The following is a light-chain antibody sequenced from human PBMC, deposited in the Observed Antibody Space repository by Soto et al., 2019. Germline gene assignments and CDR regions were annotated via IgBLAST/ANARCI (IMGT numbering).Light chain of an antibody. J-gene: IGLJ1*01. CDR1: SSDVGGYNY. CDR3: SSYAGSNNYV. Sequence: QSALTQPPSASGSPGQSVTISCTGTSSDVGGYNYVSWYQQHPGKAPKLMIYDVSKRPSGVPDRFSGSKSGNTASLTISGLHAEDEADYYCSSYAGSNNYVFGSGTKLTVL. V-gene: IGLV2-8*01. CDR2: DVS.